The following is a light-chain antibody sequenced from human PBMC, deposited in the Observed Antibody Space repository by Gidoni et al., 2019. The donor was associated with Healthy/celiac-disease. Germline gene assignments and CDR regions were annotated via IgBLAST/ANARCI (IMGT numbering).Light chain of an antibody. V-gene: IGKV3-11*01. CDR2: DAS. Sequence: EIVLTQSTATLSLSPGARATLSCRASQRVSSYLAWYQQKPGQAPRLLIYDASNRATGIPARFSGSGSGTDFTLTISSLEPEDFAVYYCQQRSNWPPITFGQGTRLEIK. CDR3: QQRSNWPPIT. J-gene: IGKJ5*01. CDR1: QRVSSY.